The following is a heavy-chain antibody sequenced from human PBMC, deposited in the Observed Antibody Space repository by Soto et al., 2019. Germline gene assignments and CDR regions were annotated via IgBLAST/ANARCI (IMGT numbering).Heavy chain of an antibody. CDR1: GGSISSYY. CDR3: ARHSLGGYEDY. V-gene: IGHV4-59*08. Sequence: SETLSLTCTVSGGSISSYYWSWIRQPPGKGLEWIGYIYYSGSTNYNPSLKSRVTISVDTSKNQFSLKLSSVTAADTAVYYCARHSLGGYEDYWGQGTLVTVSS. CDR2: IYYSGST. J-gene: IGHJ4*02. D-gene: IGHD5-12*01.